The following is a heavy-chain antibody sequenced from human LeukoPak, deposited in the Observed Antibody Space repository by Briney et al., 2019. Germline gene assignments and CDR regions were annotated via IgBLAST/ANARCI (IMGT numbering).Heavy chain of an antibody. Sequence: SVKVSCKASGGTFSSYAISWVRQAPGQGLEWMGRIIPILGIANYAQKFQGRVTITADKSTSTAYMELSSLRSEDTAVYYCARDSVVGAPNDYWGQGTLVTVSS. J-gene: IGHJ4*02. V-gene: IGHV1-69*04. CDR1: GGTFSSYA. D-gene: IGHD1-26*01. CDR2: IIPILGIA. CDR3: ARDSVVGAPNDY.